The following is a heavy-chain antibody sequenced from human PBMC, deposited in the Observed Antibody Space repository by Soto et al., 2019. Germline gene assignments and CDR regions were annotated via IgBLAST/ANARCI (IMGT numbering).Heavy chain of an antibody. CDR1: GFTFSSYA. D-gene: IGHD3-9*01. V-gene: IGHV3-30-3*01. Sequence: QVQLVESGGGVVQPGRSLRLSCAASGFTFSSYAMHWVRQAPGKGLEWVAVISYDGSNKYYADSVKGRFTISRDNSKKSLYLEMNSRRADDTAVYYCARGGVLTGYYEGYFDYWGQGTLVTVSS. J-gene: IGHJ4*02. CDR3: ARGGVLTGYYEGYFDY. CDR2: ISYDGSNK.